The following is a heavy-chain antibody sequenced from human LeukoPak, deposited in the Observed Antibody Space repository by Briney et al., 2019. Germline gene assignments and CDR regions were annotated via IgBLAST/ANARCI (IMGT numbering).Heavy chain of an antibody. D-gene: IGHD2-15*01. V-gene: IGHV1-2*02. J-gene: IGHJ6*02. Sequence: GASVKVSCKASGYTFTGYYMHWVRQAPGQGLEWMGWINPNSGGTNYAQKFQGRVTMTRGTSISTAYMELSRLRSDDTAVYYCARALGYCSGGSCYDSYAGYYYYYGMDVWGQGTTVTVSS. CDR2: INPNSGGT. CDR3: ARALGYCSGGSCYDSYAGYYYYYGMDV. CDR1: GYTFTGYY.